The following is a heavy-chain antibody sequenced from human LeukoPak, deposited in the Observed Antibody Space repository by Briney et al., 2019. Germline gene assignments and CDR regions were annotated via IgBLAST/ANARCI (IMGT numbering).Heavy chain of an antibody. J-gene: IGHJ3*02. Sequence: ASVKVSCKASGYTFTGYYMHWVRQAPGQGLEWMGWINSNSGGVHYAQNFQGRVTMTRDTSISTAYMNLTRLRYDDTAVYFCARYLAAPYDAFDIWGQGTMVTVSS. D-gene: IGHD2-15*01. CDR3: ARYLAAPYDAFDI. V-gene: IGHV1-2*02. CDR1: GYTFTGYY. CDR2: INSNSGGV.